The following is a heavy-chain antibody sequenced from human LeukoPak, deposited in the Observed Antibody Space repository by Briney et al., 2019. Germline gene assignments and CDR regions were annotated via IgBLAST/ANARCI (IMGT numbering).Heavy chain of an antibody. CDR3: ANRDGYNYDFDY. J-gene: IGHJ4*02. V-gene: IGHV3-23*01. CDR2: ISGSGGST. Sequence: GGSLRLSCAASGFTFSSYAMSWVRQAPGKGLEWVSAISGSGGSTYYADSVKGRFTISRNNSKNTLYLQLNSLRAEDTAVYYCANRDGYNYDFDYWGQGTLVTVSS. D-gene: IGHD5-24*01. CDR1: GFTFSSYA.